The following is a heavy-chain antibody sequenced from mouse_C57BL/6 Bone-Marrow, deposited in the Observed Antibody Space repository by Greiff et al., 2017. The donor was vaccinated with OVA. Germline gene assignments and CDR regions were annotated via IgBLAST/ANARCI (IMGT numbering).Heavy chain of an antibody. CDR1: GYTFTSYW. CDR2: IDPNRGGT. Sequence: VQLQQSGAELVKPGASVKLSCKASGYTFTSYWMHWVKQRPGRGLEWIGRIDPNRGGTKYNEKFKSKATLTVDKPSSTAYMQLSSLTSEDSAVYYWAREDLLWLRRLRFAYWGQGTLVTVSA. CDR3: AREDLLWLRRLRFAY. V-gene: IGHV1-72*01. D-gene: IGHD2-9*01. J-gene: IGHJ3*01.